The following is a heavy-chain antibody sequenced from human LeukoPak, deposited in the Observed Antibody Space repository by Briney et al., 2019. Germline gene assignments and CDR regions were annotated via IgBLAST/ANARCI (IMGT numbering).Heavy chain of an antibody. CDR3: AKEDGRYSTWGAFDI. V-gene: IGHV1-69*01. CDR2: IIPIFGTA. D-gene: IGHD1-26*01. Sequence: GSSVKVSCKASGGTFSSYAISWVRQAPGQGLEWMGGIIPIFGTANYAQKFQGRVTITADESTSTAYMELSSLRSEDTAVYYCAKEDGRYSTWGAFDIWGQGTMVTVSS. J-gene: IGHJ3*02. CDR1: GGTFSSYA.